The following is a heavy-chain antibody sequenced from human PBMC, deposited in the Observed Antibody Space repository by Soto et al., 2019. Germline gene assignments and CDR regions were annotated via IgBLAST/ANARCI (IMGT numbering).Heavy chain of an antibody. D-gene: IGHD4-4*01. CDR2: FDPEDGET. V-gene: IGHV1-24*01. CDR3: ATDRARRQTTLTTPRYYYYYMDV. CDR1: GYTLTELS. J-gene: IGHJ6*03. Sequence: ASVKVSCKVSGYTLTELSMHWVRQAPGKGLEWMGGFDPEDGETIYAQKFQGRVTMTEDTCTDTAYMELSSLRSEDTAVYYCATDRARRQTTLTTPRYYYYYMDVWGKGTTVTVAS.